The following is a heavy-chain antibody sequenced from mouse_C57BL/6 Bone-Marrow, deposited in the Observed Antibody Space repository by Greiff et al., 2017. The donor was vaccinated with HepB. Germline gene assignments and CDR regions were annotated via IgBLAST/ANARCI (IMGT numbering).Heavy chain of an antibody. CDR2: IYPGDGDT. D-gene: IGHD1-1*01. V-gene: IGHV1-82*01. CDR3: GRGGEGVAFDY. CDR1: GYAFSSSW. Sequence: VKLQQSGPELVKPGASVKISCKASGYAFSSSWMNWVKQRPGKGLEWIGRIYPGDGDTNYNGKFKGKATLTADKSSSTAYMQLSSLTSEDSAVYLCGRGGEGVAFDYWGQGTTLTVAS. J-gene: IGHJ2*01.